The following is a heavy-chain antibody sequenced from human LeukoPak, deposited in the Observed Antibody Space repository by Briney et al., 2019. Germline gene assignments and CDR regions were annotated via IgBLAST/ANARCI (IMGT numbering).Heavy chain of an antibody. V-gene: IGHV1-18*01. CDR2: ISAYNGNT. CDR3: ARIAVAGTVYWFDP. Sequence: GASVTVSCTASGYTFTSYGISWVRQAPGQGLEWMGWISAYNGNTNYAQELQGRVTMTTDTSTSTAYLELRSLRSDDTAVYYCARIAVAGTVYWFDPWGQGTLVTVSS. J-gene: IGHJ5*02. D-gene: IGHD6-19*01. CDR1: GYTFTSYG.